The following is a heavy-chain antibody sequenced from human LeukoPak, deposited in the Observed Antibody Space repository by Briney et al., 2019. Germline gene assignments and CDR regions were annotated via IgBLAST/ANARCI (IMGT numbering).Heavy chain of an antibody. Sequence: GGSLRLSCAASGFTFSNHGMHWVRQAPGKGLEWVAFIRYTGSSKYYADSVKGRFTISRDNSKNTLYLQMNSLRAEDTAVYYCAKLFGGDSSSLPQHDYWGQGTLVTVSS. CDR2: IRYTGSSK. V-gene: IGHV3-30*02. CDR3: AKLFGGDSSSLPQHDY. D-gene: IGHD6-6*01. J-gene: IGHJ4*02. CDR1: GFTFSNHG.